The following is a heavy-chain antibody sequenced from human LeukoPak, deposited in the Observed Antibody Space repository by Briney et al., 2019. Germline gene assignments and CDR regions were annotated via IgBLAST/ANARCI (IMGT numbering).Heavy chain of an antibody. V-gene: IGHV4-38-2*02. CDR3: ARDLDYYDSSGSFDY. D-gene: IGHD3-22*01. J-gene: IGHJ4*02. CDR1: GYSISSGYY. CDR2: IYHSGST. Sequence: SETLSLTCTVSGYSISSGYYWGWIRQPPGKGLEWIGSIYHSGSTYYNPSLKSRVTISVDTSKNQFSLKLSFVTAADTAVYYCARDLDYYDSSGSFDYWGQGTLVTVSS.